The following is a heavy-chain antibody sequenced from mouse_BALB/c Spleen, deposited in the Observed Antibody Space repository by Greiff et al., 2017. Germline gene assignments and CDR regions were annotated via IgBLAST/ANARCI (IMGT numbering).Heavy chain of an antibody. J-gene: IGHJ4*01. CDR1: GYTFTSYW. Sequence: DLVKPGASVTLSCTASGYTFTSYWINWIKQRPGQGLEWIGRIAPGSGSTYYNEMFKGKATLTVDTSSSTDYIQLSSLSSEDAAVYFCARTLFYYDTVYYAMDYWGQGTSVTVSS. D-gene: IGHD2-4*01. V-gene: IGHV1S41*01. CDR2: IAPGSGST. CDR3: ARTLFYYDTVYYAMDY.